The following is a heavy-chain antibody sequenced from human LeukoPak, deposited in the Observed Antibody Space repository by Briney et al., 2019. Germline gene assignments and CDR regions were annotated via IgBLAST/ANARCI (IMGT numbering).Heavy chain of an antibody. J-gene: IGHJ4*02. CDR2: ISGSGGST. CDR3: ARGRRDYGDPLDY. CDR1: GFTFSNYA. V-gene: IGHV3-23*01. Sequence: PGGSLRLSCAASGFTFSNYAMAWVRQAPGKGLEWGSAISGSGGSTYYADSVKGRFTISRDNSKNTLYLQLNNLRAGDTALYYCARGRRDYGDPLDYWGPGILVTVSS. D-gene: IGHD4-17*01.